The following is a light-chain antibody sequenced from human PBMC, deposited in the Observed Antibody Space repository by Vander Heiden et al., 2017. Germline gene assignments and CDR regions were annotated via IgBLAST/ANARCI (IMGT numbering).Light chain of an antibody. CDR1: QTMLYTTNNRNY. CDR3: QQNYSLPYT. V-gene: IGKV4-1*01. Sequence: ILLTQSPASLAASLGARATITCQSSQTMLYTTNNRNYLAWYQQKPGQPPKLLIYWASTRESGVPDRFTGSGGGTDFTLTISSLQAEDVAVYYCQQNYSLPYTFGQGTKLEIK. J-gene: IGKJ2*01. CDR2: WAS.